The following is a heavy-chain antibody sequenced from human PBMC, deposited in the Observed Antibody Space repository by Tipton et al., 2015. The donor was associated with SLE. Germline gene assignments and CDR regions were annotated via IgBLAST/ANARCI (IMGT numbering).Heavy chain of an antibody. CDR1: GFTFSSYA. D-gene: IGHD2-15*01. Sequence: SLRLSCAAPGFTFSSYAMHWVRQAPGKGLEWVAVISYDGSNKYYADSVKGRFTISRDNSKNTLYLQMNSLRAEDTAVYYCAREGDIVVVVDAFDIWGQGTMVTVSS. V-gene: IGHV3-30*04. J-gene: IGHJ3*02. CDR2: ISYDGSNK. CDR3: AREGDIVVVVDAFDI.